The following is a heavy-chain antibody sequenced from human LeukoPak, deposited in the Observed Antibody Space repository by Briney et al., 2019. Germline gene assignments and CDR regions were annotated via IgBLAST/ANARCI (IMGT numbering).Heavy chain of an antibody. V-gene: IGHV1-18*01. CDR2: ISAYNGNT. CDR3: ARIAAGTYYYYMDV. J-gene: IGHJ6*03. D-gene: IGHD6-13*01. CDR1: GYTFTSYG. Sequence: GASVKVSCKASGYTFTSYGISWVRQAPGQGLEWMGWISAYNGNTNYAQKLQGRVTMTTDTSTSTAYMELRSLRSDDTAVYYCARIAAGTYYYYMDVWGKGTTVTVSS.